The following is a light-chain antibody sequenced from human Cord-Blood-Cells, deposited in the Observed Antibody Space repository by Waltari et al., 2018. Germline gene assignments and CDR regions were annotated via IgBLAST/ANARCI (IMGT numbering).Light chain of an antibody. CDR2: AAS. CDR3: QQSYSTPYT. CDR1: QGISSY. V-gene: IGKV1-39*01. J-gene: IGKJ2*01. Sequence: DIQMTQSPPSLSASVGDKVTITCRASQGISSYLNWYQQKPGKAPKLLIYAASSLQSGVPSRFSGSGSGTDFTLTISSLQPEDFATYYCQQSYSTPYTFGQGTKLEIK.